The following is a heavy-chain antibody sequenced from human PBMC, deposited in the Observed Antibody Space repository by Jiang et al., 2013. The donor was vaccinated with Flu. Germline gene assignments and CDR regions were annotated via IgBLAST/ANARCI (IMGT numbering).Heavy chain of an antibody. CDR1: GGTFSSYA. CDR3: AREDPNYYDSSGNPSGAFDI. CDR2: IIPIFGTA. V-gene: IGHV1-69*13. J-gene: IGHJ3*02. D-gene: IGHD3-22*01. Sequence: GAEVKKPGASVKVSCKASGGTFSSYAISWVRQAPGQGLEWMGGIIPIFGTANYAQKFQGRVTITADESTSTAYMELSSLRSEDTAVYYCAREDPNYYDSSGNPSGAFDIWGQGTMVTVSS.